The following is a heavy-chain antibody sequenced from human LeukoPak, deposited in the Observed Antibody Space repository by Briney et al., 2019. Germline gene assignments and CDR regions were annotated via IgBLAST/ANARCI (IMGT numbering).Heavy chain of an antibody. Sequence: SETLSLTCPVSGGSISSSSYYWGWIRQPPGKGLEWFGSIYYSGSTYYNPSLKSRVTISVDTAKNQFSLKLSSVTAADTAVYYCTRGSIAYYYMDVWGKGTTVTISS. CDR2: IYYSGST. D-gene: IGHD3-22*01. J-gene: IGHJ6*03. CDR1: GGSISSSSYY. CDR3: TRGSIAYYYMDV. V-gene: IGHV4-39*07.